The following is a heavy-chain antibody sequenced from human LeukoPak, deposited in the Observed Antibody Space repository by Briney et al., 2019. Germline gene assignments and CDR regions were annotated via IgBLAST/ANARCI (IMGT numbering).Heavy chain of an antibody. CDR2: ISNSSSYI. CDR3: ARDPGAIVVVPAAIGWFDP. V-gene: IGHV3-21*01. D-gene: IGHD2-2*01. Sequence: PGGSLRLSCAASGFTFSSYSMNWVRQAPGKGLEWVSSISNSSSYIYYADSVKGRFTISRDNAKNSLYLQMNSLRAEDTAVYYCARDPGAIVVVPAAIGWFDPWGQGTLVTVSS. J-gene: IGHJ5*02. CDR1: GFTFSSYS.